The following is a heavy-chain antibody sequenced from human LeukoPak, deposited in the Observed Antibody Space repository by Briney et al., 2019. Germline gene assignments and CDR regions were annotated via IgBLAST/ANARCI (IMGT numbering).Heavy chain of an antibody. J-gene: IGHJ4*02. V-gene: IGHV4-39*07. D-gene: IGHD2-2*01. Sequence: SETLSLTCTVSGGSISSSSYYWGWIRQPPGKGLEWIGSIYYSGSTCYNPSLKSRVTISVDTSKNQFSLKLSSVTAADTAVYYCARGGYCSSTSCGGSVVDYWGQGTLVTVSS. CDR3: ARGGYCSSTSCGGSVVDY. CDR1: GGSISSSSYY. CDR2: IYYSGST.